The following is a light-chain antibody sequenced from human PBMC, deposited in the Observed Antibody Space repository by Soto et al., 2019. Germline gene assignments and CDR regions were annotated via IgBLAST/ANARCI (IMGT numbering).Light chain of an antibody. CDR3: SSYAGSNNLV. J-gene: IGLJ2*01. CDR1: SSDVGAYDY. Sequence: QSALTQPPSASGSPGQSVTISCTGTSSDVGAYDYVSWYQQHPGKAPKLMISEVSERPSGVPDRFSGSKSGNTASLTVSGLQAEDEADYYCSSYAGSNNLVFGGGTQLTVL. CDR2: EVS. V-gene: IGLV2-8*01.